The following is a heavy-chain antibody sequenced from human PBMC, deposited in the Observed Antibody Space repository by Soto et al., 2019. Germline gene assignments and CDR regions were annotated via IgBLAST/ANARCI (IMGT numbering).Heavy chain of an antibody. V-gene: IGHV4-34*01. CDR2: VKDGGST. J-gene: IGHJ4*02. D-gene: IGHD5-12*01. CDR1: GGSLTGYY. Sequence: QVQLQQWGAGLLKPSETLSLTCTVNGGSLTGYYWSWIRQPPGKGLEWIGEVKDGGSTNYSPSLRVRVAISSDPSKNHFDLRLNSVTAAATAVYLCARGQEGIVATHWDQGALVTVSS. CDR3: ARGQEGIVATH.